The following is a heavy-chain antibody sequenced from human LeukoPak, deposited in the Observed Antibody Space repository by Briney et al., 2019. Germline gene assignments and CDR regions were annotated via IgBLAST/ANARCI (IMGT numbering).Heavy chain of an antibody. D-gene: IGHD5-18*01. CDR2: ISAYNGNT. Sequence: ASVKVSCKASGYTFTSYGISWVRQAPGQGLEWMGWISAYNGNTNYAQKLQGRVTMTTDTSTSTAYMELRSLRSDDTAVYYCARTLTAMVGDDAFDIWGQGTMVTVSS. V-gene: IGHV1-18*01. CDR3: ARTLTAMVGDDAFDI. J-gene: IGHJ3*02. CDR1: GYTFTSYG.